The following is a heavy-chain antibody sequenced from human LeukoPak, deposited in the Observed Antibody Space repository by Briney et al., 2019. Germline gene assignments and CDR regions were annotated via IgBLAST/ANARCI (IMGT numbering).Heavy chain of an antibody. J-gene: IGHJ4*02. CDR3: ARSPDILTGENFDY. Sequence: GASVKGSCKASGYTFTDYYMHLVRQAPGQGLEWIRWINPNSGGTNYAQKFYARVTMTRDTSISTAYMELSRLRSDDTAVFYCARSPDILTGENFDYWGQGTLVTVSS. CDR2: INPNSGGT. V-gene: IGHV1-2*02. CDR1: GYTFTDYY. D-gene: IGHD3-9*01.